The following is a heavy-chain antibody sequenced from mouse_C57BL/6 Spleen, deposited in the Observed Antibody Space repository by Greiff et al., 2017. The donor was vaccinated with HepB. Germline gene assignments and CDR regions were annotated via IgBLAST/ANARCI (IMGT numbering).Heavy chain of an antibody. J-gene: IGHJ1*03. Sequence: VQLKQPGAELVRPGSSVKLSCKASGYTFTSYWMHWVKQRPIQGLEWIGNIDPSDSETHYNQKFKDKATLTVDKSSSTAYMQLSSLTSEDSAVYYCARGGYYRYFDVWGTGTTVTVSS. CDR1: GYTFTSYW. D-gene: IGHD2-2*01. V-gene: IGHV1-52*01. CDR2: IDPSDSET. CDR3: ARGGYYRYFDV.